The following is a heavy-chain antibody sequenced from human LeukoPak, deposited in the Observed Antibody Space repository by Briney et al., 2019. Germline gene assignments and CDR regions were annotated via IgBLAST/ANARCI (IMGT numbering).Heavy chain of an antibody. D-gene: IGHD4-17*01. CDR2: INPSGGST. Sequence: ASVKVSCKASGYTFTSYYMHWVRQAPGQGLEWMGIINPSGGSTSYAQKFQGRVTMTRDTSTSTVYMELSSLRSEDTAVYYCARDPSPDYGDYEYYDYWGQGTLVTVSS. CDR3: ARDPSPDYGDYEYYDY. V-gene: IGHV1-46*01. CDR1: GYTFTSYY. J-gene: IGHJ4*02.